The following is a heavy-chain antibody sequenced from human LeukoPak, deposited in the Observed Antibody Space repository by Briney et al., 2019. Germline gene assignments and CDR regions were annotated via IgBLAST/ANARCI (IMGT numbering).Heavy chain of an antibody. CDR3: ARKPNYYRSYHYGMDV. D-gene: IGHD3-22*01. J-gene: IGHJ6*02. Sequence: GGSLRLSCAASGFPLSTYDMNWVRQAPGKGLEWVAHIGNSSSTIYHSDSLKGRFTISRDNAKKSLYLQLNSLREEDTAVYYCARKPNYYRSYHYGMDVWGQGTRVSLSS. CDR1: GFPLSTYD. CDR2: IGNSSSTI. V-gene: IGHV3-48*02.